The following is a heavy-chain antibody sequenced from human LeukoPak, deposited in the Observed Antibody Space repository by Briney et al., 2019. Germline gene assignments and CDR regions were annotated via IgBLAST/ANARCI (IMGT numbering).Heavy chain of an antibody. CDR2: ISGSGGST. Sequence: PGGSLRLSCEAAGFTFSSYAMSWVRQAPGKGLEWVSTISGSGGSTYYADSVKGRFTISRDNSKNTLYLQMNSLRAEDTAVYYCAKGFYYPSYCFDYWGQGTLVTVSS. J-gene: IGHJ4*02. CDR1: GFTFSSYA. V-gene: IGHV3-23*01. D-gene: IGHD3-10*01. CDR3: AKGFYYPSYCFDY.